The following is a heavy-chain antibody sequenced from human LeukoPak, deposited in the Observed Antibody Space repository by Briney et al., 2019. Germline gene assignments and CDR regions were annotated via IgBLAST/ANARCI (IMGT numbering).Heavy chain of an antibody. V-gene: IGHV3-21*01. CDR3: ATPIGGSSTSSPGVRVDY. CDR1: GFTFSSYS. D-gene: IGHD2-2*01. J-gene: IGHJ4*02. Sequence: GGSLRLSCAASGFTFSSYSMNWVRQAPGKGLEWVSSISSSSSYIYYADSVKGRFTISRDNAKNSLYLQMNSLRAEDTAVYYCATPIGGSSTSSPGVRVDYWGQGTLVTVSS. CDR2: ISSSSSYI.